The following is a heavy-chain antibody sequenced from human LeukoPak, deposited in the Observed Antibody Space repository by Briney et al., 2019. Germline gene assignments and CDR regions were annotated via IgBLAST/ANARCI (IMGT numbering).Heavy chain of an antibody. J-gene: IGHJ2*01. CDR2: ISAYNGNT. CDR1: GYTFTRYG. CDR3: AREVLAGFYWYFDL. Sequence: ASVKVSCKASGYTFTRYGISWVRQAPGQGLECMGWISAYNGNTNYAQMLQGRVTMTTDTSTRTASMELRSLRSDDTAVYYCAREVLAGFYWYFDLWGRGTLVTVSS. V-gene: IGHV1-18*01. D-gene: IGHD2-8*01.